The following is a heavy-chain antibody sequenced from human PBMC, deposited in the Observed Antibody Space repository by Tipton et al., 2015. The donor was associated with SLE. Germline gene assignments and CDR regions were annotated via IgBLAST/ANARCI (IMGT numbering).Heavy chain of an antibody. D-gene: IGHD3-3*01. J-gene: IGHJ4*02. CDR3: ATVQFFNSPFWSGPGD. V-gene: IGHV4-61*01. CDR1: GGSVSSGNYY. CDR2: IYYSGST. Sequence: TLSLTCTVSGGSVSSGNYYWSWIRQPPGKGLEWIGYIYYSGSTNYNPSLRSRVTISLDTSKNHFSLRVTSVTAADTAVYYCATVQFFNSPFWSGPGDWGQGSLVTVSS.